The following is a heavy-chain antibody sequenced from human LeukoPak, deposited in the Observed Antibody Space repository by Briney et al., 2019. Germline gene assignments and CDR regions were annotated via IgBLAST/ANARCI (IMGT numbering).Heavy chain of an antibody. CDR3: ARGGLLHWFDP. D-gene: IGHD1-26*01. V-gene: IGHV4-30-2*01. CDR1: GGSISSGGYS. Sequence: SQTLSLTCAVSGGSISSGGYSWSWIRQPPGKGLEWIGYIYHSGSTYYNPSLKSRVTISVDRSKNQFSLKLSSVTAADTAVYYCARGGLLHWFDPWGQGTLVTVSS. CDR2: IYHSGST. J-gene: IGHJ5*02.